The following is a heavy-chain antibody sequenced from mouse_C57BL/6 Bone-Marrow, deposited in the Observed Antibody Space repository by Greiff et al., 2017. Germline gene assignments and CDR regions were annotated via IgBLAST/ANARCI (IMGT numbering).Heavy chain of an antibody. CDR1: SFNIKDDY. CDR2: IDPENGDT. CDR3: TNYYGSNWYFDV. Sequence: VQLQQSGAELVRPGASVKLSCTASSFNIKDDYMHWVKQRPEQGLEWIGWIDPENGDTEYASKFQGKATITADTSSNTAHLQLSSLTSEDTAVHYCTNYYGSNWYFDVWGTGTTVTVSS. V-gene: IGHV14-4*01. J-gene: IGHJ1*03. D-gene: IGHD1-1*01.